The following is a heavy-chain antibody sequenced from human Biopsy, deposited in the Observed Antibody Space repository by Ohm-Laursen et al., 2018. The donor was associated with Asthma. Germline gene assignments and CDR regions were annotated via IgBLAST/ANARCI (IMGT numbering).Heavy chain of an antibody. V-gene: IGHV1-18*01. CDR1: GYTFNSAG. D-gene: IGHD3-10*01. CDR3: ARAVDYSHYYGIDV. J-gene: IGHJ6*02. Sequence: SVKVSYKTSGYTFNSAGITWVRQAPGQGLEWMGWISVYNGNTKVAQKLQDRVTMITDTSTSTAYMELRSLRSDDTAVYFSARAVDYSHYYGIDVWGQGTTVTVS. CDR2: ISVYNGNT.